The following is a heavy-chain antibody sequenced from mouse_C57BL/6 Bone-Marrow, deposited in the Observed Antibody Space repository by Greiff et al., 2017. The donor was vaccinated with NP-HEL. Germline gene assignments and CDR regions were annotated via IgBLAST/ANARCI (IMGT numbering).Heavy chain of an antibody. Sequence: QVQLQQPGAELVRPGSSVKLSCKASGYTFTSYWMDWVKQRPGQGLEWIGNIYPYDGETNYNQKFKDKATLTVDKSSSTAYMQLSSLTSEDSAVYYCARGGLQAWFAYWGQGTLVTVSA. CDR1: GYTFTSYW. D-gene: IGHD2-4*01. CDR3: ARGGLQAWFAY. V-gene: IGHV1-61*01. J-gene: IGHJ3*01. CDR2: IYPYDGET.